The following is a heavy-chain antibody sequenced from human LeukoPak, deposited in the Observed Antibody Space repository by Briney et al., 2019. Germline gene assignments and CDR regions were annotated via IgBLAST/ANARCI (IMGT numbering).Heavy chain of an antibody. D-gene: IGHD2-21*02. V-gene: IGHV3-33*01. CDR3: ARDRGTNIVTAGLRPGYIDC. CDR2: TWYDGSNK. J-gene: IGHJ4*02. Sequence: GGSLRLSCAAAGFTFKTYGMHWLRQAPGKGPEWVALTWYDGSNKYYADSVKGRFTISRDNSRDTLFLQMNSLRVEDSAVYYCARDRGTNIVTAGLRPGYIDCWGQGTLVTVSS. CDR1: GFTFKTYG.